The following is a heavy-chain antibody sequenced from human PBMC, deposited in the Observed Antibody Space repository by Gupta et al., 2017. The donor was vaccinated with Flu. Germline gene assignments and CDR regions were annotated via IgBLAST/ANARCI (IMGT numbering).Heavy chain of an antibody. CDR3: ARGPDSGYDGFDY. CDR2: IYYSGTT. V-gene: IGHV4-59*01. J-gene: IGHJ4*02. D-gene: IGHD5-12*01. CDR1: GGSIRSNY. Sequence: QVQLQESCPRLVKPSGTMSLICSVSGGSIRSNYWSWIRQYPGKGLEWIGYIYYSGTTHYHSSLKSRVTISVDRSKNQFSLNLRSVTAADTAVYYCARGPDSGYDGFDYWGQGTLVTVSP.